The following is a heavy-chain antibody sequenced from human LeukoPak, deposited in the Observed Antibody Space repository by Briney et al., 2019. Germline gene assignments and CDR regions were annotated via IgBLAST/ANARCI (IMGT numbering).Heavy chain of an antibody. D-gene: IGHD2-2*01. CDR1: GYTFTNYD. V-gene: IGHV1-8*01. CDR2: MNPNSGYT. CDR3: ARGAVIPATMGYYDMDV. J-gene: IGHJ6*02. Sequence: ASVKVSCKASGYTFTNYDINWVRQATGQGVEWMGWMNPNSGYTGYAQKFQGRFTMTRNTSISTAYMELSSLRSEDTGVYYCARGAVIPATMGYYDMDVWGQGTTVSVSS.